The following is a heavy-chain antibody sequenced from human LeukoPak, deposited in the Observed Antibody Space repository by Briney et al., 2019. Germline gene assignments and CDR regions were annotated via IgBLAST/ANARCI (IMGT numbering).Heavy chain of an antibody. CDR1: GYTFTSYG. V-gene: IGHV1-18*04. CDR3: ARVKRYGSGTTGGDY. D-gene: IGHD3-10*01. CDR2: ISAYNGNT. J-gene: IGHJ4*02. Sequence: ASVKVSCTASGYTFTSYGIIWVRQAPGQGLEWMGWISAYNGNTNYAQKLQGRVTMTTDTSTSTAYMELRSLRSDDTAVYYCARVKRYGSGTTGGDYWGQGTLVTVSS.